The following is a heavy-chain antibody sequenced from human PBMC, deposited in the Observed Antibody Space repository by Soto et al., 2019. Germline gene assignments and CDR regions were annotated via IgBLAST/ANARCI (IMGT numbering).Heavy chain of an antibody. Sequence: ETLSLTCAVSGYSISSGYYWGWIRQPPGKGLEWIGSIYHSGSTYYNPSLKSRATISVDTSKNQFSLKLSSVTAADTAVYYCARDTRGWYFYYFDYWGQGTLVTVSS. CDR1: GYSISSGYY. V-gene: IGHV4-38-2*02. CDR2: IYHSGST. CDR3: ARDTRGWYFYYFDY. J-gene: IGHJ4*02. D-gene: IGHD6-19*01.